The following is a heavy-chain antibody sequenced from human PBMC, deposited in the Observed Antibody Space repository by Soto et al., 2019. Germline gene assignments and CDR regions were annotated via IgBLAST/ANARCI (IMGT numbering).Heavy chain of an antibody. Sequence: EVQLVESGGGLVKPGGALRLACGASGFTFSSYSMNWVRQSPGKGLEWISSMSSSSSYIDYADSVKGRFTISRDNAKKSLALQMISLRAADTAENYWATAAEDFDYWGQGTPVTVSS. CDR3: ATAAEDFDY. CDR2: MSSSSSYI. V-gene: IGHV3-21*01. J-gene: IGHJ4*02. CDR1: GFTFSSYS.